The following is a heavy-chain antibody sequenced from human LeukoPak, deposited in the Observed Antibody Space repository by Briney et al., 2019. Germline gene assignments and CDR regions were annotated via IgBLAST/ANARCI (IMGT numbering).Heavy chain of an antibody. D-gene: IGHD1-26*01. V-gene: IGHV1-69*05. Sequence: ASVKVSCKASGGTFSSYAISWVRQAPEQGLEWMGRIIPIFGTANYAQKFQGRVTITTDESTSTAYMELSSLRSEDTAVYYCARDTVGAILTDAFDIWGQGTMVTVSS. CDR2: IIPIFGTA. CDR3: ARDTVGAILTDAFDI. CDR1: GGTFSSYA. J-gene: IGHJ3*02.